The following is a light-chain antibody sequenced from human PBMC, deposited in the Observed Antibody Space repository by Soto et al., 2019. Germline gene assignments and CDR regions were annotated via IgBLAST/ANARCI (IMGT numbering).Light chain of an antibody. J-gene: IGLJ2*01. CDR1: SSNIGSNT. V-gene: IGLV1-44*01. Sequence: QSVLTQPPSASGTPGQRVTISCSGSSSNIGSNTVNWYQQLPGTAPKLLIYSNNQRPSGVPDRFSVSKSGTSAYLAISGLQSEDEADYYCAAWDDSLNGVVFGGGTKLTVL. CDR3: AAWDDSLNGVV. CDR2: SNN.